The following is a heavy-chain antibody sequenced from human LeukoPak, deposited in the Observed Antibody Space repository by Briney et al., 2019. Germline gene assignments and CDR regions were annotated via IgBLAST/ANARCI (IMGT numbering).Heavy chain of an antibody. J-gene: IGHJ4*02. V-gene: IGHV1-46*01. CDR1: GYTFTSYY. Sequence: ASVKVSCKAPGYTFTSYYMHWVRQAPGQGLEWMGIINPSGGSTSYAQKFQGRVTITADKSTSTAYMELSSLRSEDTAVYYCARVVDYYDSSGYLDYWGQGTLVTVSS. CDR2: INPSGGST. CDR3: ARVVDYYDSSGYLDY. D-gene: IGHD3-22*01.